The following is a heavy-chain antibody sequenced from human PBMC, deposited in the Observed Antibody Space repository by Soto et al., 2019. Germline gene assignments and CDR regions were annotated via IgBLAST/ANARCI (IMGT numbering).Heavy chain of an antibody. CDR3: AKSDGGFDY. CDR1: GFTFSSYA. J-gene: IGHJ4*02. D-gene: IGHD2-21*02. CDR2: VSGSGGTT. V-gene: IGHV3-23*01. Sequence: EVQLLESGGGLVQPGGSLRLSCAASGFTFSSYAISLVRQAPGKWLGWVSAVSGSGGTTYYADSVKGRFTISRDNSKNTLYLQMNSLRAEDTAVYYCAKSDGGFDYWGQGTLVTVSS.